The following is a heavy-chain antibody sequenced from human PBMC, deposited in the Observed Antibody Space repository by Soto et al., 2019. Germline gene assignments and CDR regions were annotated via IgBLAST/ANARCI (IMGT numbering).Heavy chain of an antibody. Sequence: QLQESGPGRVKPSETLSLTCTVSGGSISSNGRYWGWIRKPPGKGLEWIGSINYSGSPYHNPSLKSRVTISIETSKNQFSLRLSSVTAADTAVYYCARLGSSGWYQGSYLDSWGQGSLVTASS. J-gene: IGHJ4*02. CDR3: ARLGSSGWYQGSYLDS. V-gene: IGHV4-39*01. CDR1: GGSISSNGRY. D-gene: IGHD6-19*01. CDR2: INYSGSP.